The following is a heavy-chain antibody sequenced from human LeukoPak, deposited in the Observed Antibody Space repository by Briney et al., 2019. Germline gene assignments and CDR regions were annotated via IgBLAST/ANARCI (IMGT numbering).Heavy chain of an antibody. CDR2: IYHSGST. J-gene: IGHJ4*02. CDR1: GYSISSGYY. D-gene: IGHD3-10*01. V-gene: IGHV4-38-2*02. CDR3: ARDMMGYYGSGGYSRPRDY. Sequence: SETLSLTCAVSGYSISSGYYWGWIRQPPGKGLEWIGSIYHSGSTYYNPSLKSRVTISVDTSKNQFSLKLSSVTAADTAVYYCARDMMGYYGSGGYSRPRDYWGQGTLVTVSS.